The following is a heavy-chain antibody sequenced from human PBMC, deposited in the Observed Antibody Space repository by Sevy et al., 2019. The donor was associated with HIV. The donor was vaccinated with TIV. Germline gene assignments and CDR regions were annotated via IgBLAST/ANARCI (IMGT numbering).Heavy chain of an antibody. Sequence: GGSLRLSCAASGFTFSSYWMHWVRQAPGKGPVWVSGVNSDGSSTNYADSVKCRFTMSRDSAKNTLYLQMNRLRAEDTAGYFCVAANTWQDYWGQGTLVTVSS. J-gene: IGHJ4*02. CDR1: GFTFSSYW. D-gene: IGHD2-15*01. V-gene: IGHV3-74*01. CDR3: VAANTWQDY. CDR2: VNSDGSST.